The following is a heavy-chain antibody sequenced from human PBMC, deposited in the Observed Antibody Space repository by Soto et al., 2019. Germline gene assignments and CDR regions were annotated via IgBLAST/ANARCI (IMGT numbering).Heavy chain of an antibody. V-gene: IGHV3-11*01. Sequence: QVQLVESGGGLVKPGGSLRLSCAASGFTFSDYYTSWIRQAPGKGLEWVSYISSSGSTIYYADSVKGRFIISRDNAKNSLYLQMNSLRAEDTAVYYCASDPLRGYSYGNGMDVWGQGTTVTVSS. CDR1: GFTFSDYY. CDR3: ASDPLRGYSYGNGMDV. D-gene: IGHD5-18*01. J-gene: IGHJ6*02. CDR2: ISSSGSTI.